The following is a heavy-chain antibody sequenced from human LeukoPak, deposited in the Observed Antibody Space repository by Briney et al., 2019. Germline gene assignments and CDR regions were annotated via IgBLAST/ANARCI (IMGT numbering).Heavy chain of an antibody. V-gene: IGHV1-69*04. CDR3: AIVDYGELNWFDP. J-gene: IGHJ5*02. CDR2: IIPILGIA. Sequence: GASVKVSCKASGGTFSSYAISWVRQAPGQGLEWMGRIIPILGIANYAQKFQGRVTITADKSTSTAYMELSSLRSEDTAVHYCAIVDYGELNWFDPWGQGTLVTVSS. D-gene: IGHD4-17*01. CDR1: GGTFSSYA.